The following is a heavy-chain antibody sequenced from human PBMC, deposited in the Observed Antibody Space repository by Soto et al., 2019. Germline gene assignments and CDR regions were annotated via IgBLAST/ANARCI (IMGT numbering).Heavy chain of an antibody. V-gene: IGHV3-21*01. J-gene: IGHJ5*02. CDR1: GFTFSNYK. Sequence: GGSLRLSCVGSGFTFSNYKMNWVRQAPGQGLEWVSSISGSSTYIYYADSVRGRFTISRDNAKNSVHLQMNSLRVEDTAVYFCAREELPHATSFTSWFDPWGQGTLVTVSS. CDR3: AREELPHATSFTSWFDP. D-gene: IGHD3-10*01. CDR2: ISGSSTYI.